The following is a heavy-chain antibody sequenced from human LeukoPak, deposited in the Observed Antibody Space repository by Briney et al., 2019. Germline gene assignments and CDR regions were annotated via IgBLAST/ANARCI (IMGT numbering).Heavy chain of an antibody. D-gene: IGHD3-22*01. CDR2: INHNGNVN. J-gene: IGHJ4*02. V-gene: IGHV3-7*03. Sequence: GGSLRLSSAASGFTFSSYWMNWARQAPGKGLEWVASINHNGNVNYYVDSVKGRFTISRDNAKNSLYLQMNSLRAEDTAVYYCARDFRYYYDSSGYFPPDYWGQGTLVTVSS. CDR1: GFTFSSYW. CDR3: ARDFRYYYDSSGYFPPDY.